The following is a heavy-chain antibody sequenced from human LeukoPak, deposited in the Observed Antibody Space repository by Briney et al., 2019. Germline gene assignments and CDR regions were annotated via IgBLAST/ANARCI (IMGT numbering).Heavy chain of an antibody. J-gene: IGHJ6*04. CDR3: AELGITMIGGV. V-gene: IGHV3-20*04. CDR2: INWNGGST. CDR1: GFTFDDYG. Sequence: GGSPRLSCAASGFTFDDYGMSWVRQAPGKGLEWVSGINWNGGSTGYADSVKGRFTISRDNAKNSLYLQMNSLRAEDTAVYYCAELGITMIGGVWGKGTTVTISS. D-gene: IGHD3-10*02.